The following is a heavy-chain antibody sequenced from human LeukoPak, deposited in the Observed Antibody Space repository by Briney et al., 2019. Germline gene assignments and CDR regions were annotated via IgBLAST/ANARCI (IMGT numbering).Heavy chain of an antibody. V-gene: IGHV1-8*02. D-gene: IGHD3-10*01. Sequence: ASVKVSCKASGYTFTGYYMHWVRQAPGQGLEWMGWMNPNSGNTGYAQKFQGRVTMTSNPSISTAYMELSSLTSEDTAVYYCATYGSGGGGWFDPWGQGTLVIVSS. CDR1: GYTFTGYY. J-gene: IGHJ5*02. CDR2: MNPNSGNT. CDR3: ATYGSGGGGWFDP.